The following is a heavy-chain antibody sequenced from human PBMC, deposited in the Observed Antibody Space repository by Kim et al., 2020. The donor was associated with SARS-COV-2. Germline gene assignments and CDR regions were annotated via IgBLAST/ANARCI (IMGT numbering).Heavy chain of an antibody. D-gene: IGHD3-3*01. CDR2: ISGSGGST. Sequence: GGSLRLSCAASGFTFSSYAMSWVRQAPGKGLEWVSAISGSGGSTYYADSVKGRFTISRDNSKNTLYLQMNSLRAEDTAVYYCATRDDFWSGYQSHDYWGQGTLVTVSS. J-gene: IGHJ4*02. V-gene: IGHV3-23*01. CDR1: GFTFSSYA. CDR3: ATRDDFWSGYQSHDY.